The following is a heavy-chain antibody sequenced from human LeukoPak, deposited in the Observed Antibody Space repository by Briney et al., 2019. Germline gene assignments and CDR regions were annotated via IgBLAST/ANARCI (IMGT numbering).Heavy chain of an antibody. CDR3: ARLVNSSPDY. V-gene: IGHV3-21*01. J-gene: IGHJ4*02. CDR2: IGSNSVTYI. Sequence: GGSLRLSCAPSVFTFSTYSMTCVRRAPGKGVEWVSYIGSNSVTYIYNADSVTGGSTTYRDNAEKSLYLQMNSLRADDTAVYYWARLVNSSPDYWGQGTLVTVSS. CDR1: VFTFSTYS. D-gene: IGHD6-19*01.